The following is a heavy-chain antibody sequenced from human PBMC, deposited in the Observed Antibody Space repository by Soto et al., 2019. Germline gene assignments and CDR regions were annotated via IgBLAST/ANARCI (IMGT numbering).Heavy chain of an antibody. Sequence: ASVKVSCKASGYTFTNNYIHWVRQAPGQGLEWMAWINPTTGGTRSAQKFQGWVTMTRDTSISTAYMELSRLRSDDTAVYYCARVGRNYYGMDVWGQGTTVTVSS. CDR3: ARVGRNYYGMDV. V-gene: IGHV1-2*04. CDR2: INPTTGGT. CDR1: GYTFTNNY. J-gene: IGHJ6*02.